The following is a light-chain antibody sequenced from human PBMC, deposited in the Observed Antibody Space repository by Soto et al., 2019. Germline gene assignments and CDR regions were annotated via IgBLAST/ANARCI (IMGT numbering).Light chain of an antibody. CDR2: KAS. V-gene: IGKV1-5*03. CDR1: QSISSW. J-gene: IGKJ1*01. CDR3: QHYNSYSEA. Sequence: TQSPATLSASVGERVTITCRASQSISSWLTWYQQKPGKAPKLLIYKASSLESGVPSRFSGSRSGTEFTLTISSLQPDDFATYYCQHYNSYSEAFGQGTKVDIK.